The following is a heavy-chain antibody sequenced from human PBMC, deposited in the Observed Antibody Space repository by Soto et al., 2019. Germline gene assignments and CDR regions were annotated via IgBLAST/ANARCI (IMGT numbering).Heavy chain of an antibody. CDR3: ARDKDDLWSGGPTDYYYYGSDV. V-gene: IGHV3-30*09. D-gene: IGHD3-3*01. Sequence: QVQLVESGGGGVQPGRSLRLSCAASGFTLSNYAMHWVRQAPGKGLEWVAVISQDGDIDYYAESVKGRFAISRDNSKHTLYLQMNFLRREGTAVYYCARDKDDLWSGGPTDYYYYGSDVWGQGTTVTVS. CDR2: ISQDGDID. J-gene: IGHJ6*01. CDR1: GFTLSNYA.